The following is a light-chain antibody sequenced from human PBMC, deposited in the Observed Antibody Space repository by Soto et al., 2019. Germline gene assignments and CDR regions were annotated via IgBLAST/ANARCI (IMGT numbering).Light chain of an antibody. CDR2: KAS. CDR1: QTIITW. J-gene: IGKJ2*01. CDR3: QQYNSHSQT. V-gene: IGKV1-5*03. Sequence: DIQMTPSPSTLSASVGDRVTITCRASQTIITWLAWYQQKPGKAPKLLIYKASSLESGVPSRFSGSGSGTEFTLTISSLQPDDSATYYCQQYNSHSQTFGQGTKLEIK.